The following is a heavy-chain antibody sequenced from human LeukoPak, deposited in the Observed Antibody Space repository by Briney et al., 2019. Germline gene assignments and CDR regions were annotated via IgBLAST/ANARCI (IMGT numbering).Heavy chain of an antibody. CDR2: INPSGGST. D-gene: IGHD5-18*01. J-gene: IGHJ4*02. CDR3: AREAGTAMAPFDY. Sequence: ASVKVSCKASGYTFTSYYIHWVRQAPGQGLEWMGIINPSGGSTSYAQKFQGRVTMTRDTSTSTVYMELSGLRSEDTAVYYCAREAGTAMAPFDYWGQGTLVTVSS. V-gene: IGHV1-46*01. CDR1: GYTFTSYY.